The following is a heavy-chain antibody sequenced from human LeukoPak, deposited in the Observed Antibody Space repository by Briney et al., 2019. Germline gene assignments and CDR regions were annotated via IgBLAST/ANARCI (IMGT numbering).Heavy chain of an antibody. CDR3: ATYSSDWYPDAFDI. CDR1: GGSISSGDNY. D-gene: IGHD6-19*01. CDR2: IYYSGNT. J-gene: IGHJ3*02. V-gene: IGHV4-30-4*01. Sequence: SETLSLTCTVSGGSISSGDNYWSWIRQPPGKGLEWIGYIYYSGNTYYNPSLKSRVTISVDTSKNQFSLKLTSVTAADTAMYYCATYSSDWYPDAFDIWGQGTMVTVSS.